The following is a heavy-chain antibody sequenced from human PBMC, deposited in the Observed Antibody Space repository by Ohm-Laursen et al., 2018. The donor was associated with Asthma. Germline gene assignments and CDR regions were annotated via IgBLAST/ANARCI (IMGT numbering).Heavy chain of an antibody. CDR3: ARDRAGGGY. J-gene: IGHJ4*02. D-gene: IGHD3-10*01. CDR2: IYYTGTT. Sequence: SDTLSLTCTVSGGSISSYYWSWIRQPPGKGLEWIGYIYYTGTTNYNPSLKSRVTISVGTSKNQFSLKLSPVTAADTAVYYCARDRAGGGYWGQGTLVTVSS. V-gene: IGHV4-59*01. CDR1: GGSISSYY.